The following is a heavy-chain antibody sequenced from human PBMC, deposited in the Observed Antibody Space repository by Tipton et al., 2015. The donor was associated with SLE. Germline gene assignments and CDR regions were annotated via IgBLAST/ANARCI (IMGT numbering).Heavy chain of an antibody. CDR2: IYTSGST. CDR1: GGSISGYF. D-gene: IGHD1-7*01. J-gene: IGHJ5*02. CDR3: TRAWNWANWFDP. V-gene: IGHV4-4*09. Sequence: TLSLTCTVSGGSISGYFWSWIRQPPGKGLEWIGYIYTSGSTNYNPSLKGRLTISVDTSKNQFSLKLSSVTAADTAVYYCTRAWNWANWFDPWGQGTLVTVSS.